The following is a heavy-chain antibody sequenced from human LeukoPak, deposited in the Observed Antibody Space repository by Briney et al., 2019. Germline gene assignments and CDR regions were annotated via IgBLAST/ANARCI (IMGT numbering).Heavy chain of an antibody. CDR3: ARERGDGYLFDY. CDR1: GGTFISYA. Sequence: SVKVSCKASGGTFISYAISWVRQAPGQGLEWMGGIIPIFGTANYAQKFQGRVTITTDESTSTAYMELSSLRSEDTAVYYCARERGDGYLFDYWGQGTLVTVSS. D-gene: IGHD5-24*01. CDR2: IIPIFGTA. V-gene: IGHV1-69*05. J-gene: IGHJ4*02.